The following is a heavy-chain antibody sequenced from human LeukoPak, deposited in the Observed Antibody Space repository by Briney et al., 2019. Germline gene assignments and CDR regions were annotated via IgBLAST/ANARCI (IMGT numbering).Heavy chain of an antibody. J-gene: IGHJ4*02. CDR2: ISFDGSNK. Sequence: GGSLRLSCAASGFTFSSYAMHWVRQAPGKGLEWVALISFDGSNKYYADSVKGRFTISRDNAKNSLYLLMNSLRAEDTSVYYCARGPLGGDHYFDYWGQGTLVTVSS. V-gene: IGHV3-30-3*01. CDR3: ARGPLGGDHYFDY. CDR1: GFTFSSYA. D-gene: IGHD3-16*01.